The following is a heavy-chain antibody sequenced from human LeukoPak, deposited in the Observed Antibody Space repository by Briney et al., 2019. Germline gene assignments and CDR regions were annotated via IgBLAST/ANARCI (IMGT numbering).Heavy chain of an antibody. D-gene: IGHD5-12*01. J-gene: IGHJ4*02. Sequence: PGGSLRLSCAASGFTFSSYWMSWVRQAPGKGLEWVANIKQDGSEKYYVDSVKGRFTISRDNAKNSLYLQMNSLRAEDTAVYYCARSQWLRSYYFDYWGQGTLVTVPS. CDR1: GFTFSSYW. CDR3: ARSQWLRSYYFDY. V-gene: IGHV3-7*01. CDR2: IKQDGSEK.